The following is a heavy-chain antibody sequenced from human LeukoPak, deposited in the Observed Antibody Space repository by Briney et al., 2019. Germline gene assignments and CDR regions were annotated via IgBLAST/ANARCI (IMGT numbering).Heavy chain of an antibody. Sequence: GGSLRLSCAASGFTFSSYSMNWVRQAPGKGLEWVSSISSSSSYIYYADSVKGRFTISRDNAKNSLYLQMNSLRAEDTAVYYCARVSGELSFRFDYWGQGTLVTVSS. V-gene: IGHV3-21*01. D-gene: IGHD3-16*02. CDR3: ARVSGELSFRFDY. CDR2: ISSSSSYI. J-gene: IGHJ4*02. CDR1: GFTFSSYS.